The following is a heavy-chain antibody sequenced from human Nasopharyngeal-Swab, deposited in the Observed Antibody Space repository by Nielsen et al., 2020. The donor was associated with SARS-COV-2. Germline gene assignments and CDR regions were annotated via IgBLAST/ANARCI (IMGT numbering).Heavy chain of an antibody. CDR2: IRSLGIPI. Sequence: VRQMPGKGLEWVSYIRSLGIPIYYAASVKGRFTISRDNAKNSLYLQMNSLRAEDTAVYYCAREGRFLDYYYYYGMDVWGQGTTVTVSS. CDR3: AREGRFLDYYYYYGMDV. J-gene: IGHJ6*02. V-gene: IGHV3-11*04. D-gene: IGHD3-3*01.